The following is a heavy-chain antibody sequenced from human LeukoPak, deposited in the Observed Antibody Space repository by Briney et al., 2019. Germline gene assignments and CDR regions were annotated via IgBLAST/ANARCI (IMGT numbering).Heavy chain of an antibody. CDR1: GGSISSYY. CDR2: IYTSGST. Sequence: SETLSLTCTVSGGSISSYYWSWIRQPAGKGLEWIGRIYTSGSTNYSPSLKSRVTISVDTSKNQSSLKLSSVTAADTAVYYCARYRYGDFWYFDLWGRGTLVTVSS. D-gene: IGHD4-17*01. V-gene: IGHV4-4*07. J-gene: IGHJ2*01. CDR3: ARYRYGDFWYFDL.